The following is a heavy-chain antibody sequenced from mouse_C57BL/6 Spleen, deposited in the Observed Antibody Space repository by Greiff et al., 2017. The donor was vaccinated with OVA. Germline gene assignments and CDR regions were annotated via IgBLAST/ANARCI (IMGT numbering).Heavy chain of an antibody. Sequence: DVKLQESGGGLVKPGGSLKLSCAASGFTFSDYGMHWVRQAPEKGLEWVAYISSGSSTIYYADTVKGRFTISRDNAKNTLFLQMTSLRSEDTAMYYCARRSNYMVDYWGQGTTLTVSS. V-gene: IGHV5-17*01. CDR3: ARRSNYMVDY. J-gene: IGHJ2*01. CDR2: ISSGSSTI. CDR1: GFTFSDYG. D-gene: IGHD2-5*01.